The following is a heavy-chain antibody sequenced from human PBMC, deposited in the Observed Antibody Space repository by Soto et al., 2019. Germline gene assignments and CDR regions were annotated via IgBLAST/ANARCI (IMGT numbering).Heavy chain of an antibody. CDR1: GGSISSGGYY. V-gene: IGHV4-31*03. D-gene: IGHD3-10*01. CDR3: ARVFGFGGMDV. J-gene: IGHJ6*02. Sequence: SETLSLTCTVSGGSISSGGYYWRWIRQHPGKGLEWIGYIYYSGSTYYNPSLKSRVTISVDTSKNQFSLKLSSVTAADTAVYYCARVFGFGGMDVWGQGTTVTVSS. CDR2: IYYSGST.